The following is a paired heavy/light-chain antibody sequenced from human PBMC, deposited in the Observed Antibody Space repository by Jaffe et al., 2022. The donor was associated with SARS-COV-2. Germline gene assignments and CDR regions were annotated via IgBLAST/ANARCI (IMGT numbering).Light chain of an antibody. CDR3: QSYDSNNHWV. V-gene: IGLV6-57*02. Sequence: NFMLTQPHSVSESPGKTVTISCTGSSGSIASNYVQWYQQRPGSAPITVIYEDNQRPSGVPDRFSGSIDRSSNSASLTISGLKTEDEADYYCQSYDSNNHWVFGGGTKLTVL. J-gene: IGLJ3*02. CDR1: SGSIASNY. CDR2: EDN.
Heavy chain of an antibody. V-gene: IGHV3-30-3*01. J-gene: IGHJ4*02. CDR2: MSYNGGNQ. CDR3: ARSGLRNGYNGVDY. CDR1: GFTFRSYA. Sequence: QVQLVESGGGVVQPGKSLRLSCAAAGFTFRSYAMHWVRQAPGKGLEWVAVMSYNGGNQYYADSVKGRFTISRDNSKNTLYLQMNSLRPEDTAVYFCARSGLRNGYNGVDYWGQGTLVTVSS. D-gene: IGHD5-12*01.